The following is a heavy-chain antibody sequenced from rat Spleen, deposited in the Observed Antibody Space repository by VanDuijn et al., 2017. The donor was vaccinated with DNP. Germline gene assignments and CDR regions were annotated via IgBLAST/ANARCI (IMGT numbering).Heavy chain of an antibody. V-gene: IGHV5-27*01. CDR2: ISTSGGST. J-gene: IGHJ2*01. CDR1: GFTFSNYD. CDR3: VTDVYGPNY. D-gene: IGHD1-11*01. Sequence: EVQLVESGGGLVQPGRSLKLSCAASGFTFSNYDMAWVRQAPTKGLEWVASISTSGGSTYYRDSVKGRFTVSRDNAKSTLYLQMDSLRSEDTATYYCVTDVYGPNYWGQGVMVTVSS.